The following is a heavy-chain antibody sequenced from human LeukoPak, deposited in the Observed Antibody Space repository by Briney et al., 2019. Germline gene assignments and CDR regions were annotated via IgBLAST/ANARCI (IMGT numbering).Heavy chain of an antibody. CDR1: VFTLSSYE. CDR3: AREEDTANPFVDYYYYGMDV. V-gene: IGHV3-48*03. D-gene: IGHD5-18*01. J-gene: IGHJ6*02. CDR2: ISSSVSTI. Sequence: GCTLRLPCAPSVFTLSSYEMNWVRQAPGTRLEWVSYISSSVSTIYYTDSVKGRFTISIDNAKNSLYLQMNSLRAEDTAVYYCAREEDTANPFVDYYYYGMDVWGQGTTVTVSS.